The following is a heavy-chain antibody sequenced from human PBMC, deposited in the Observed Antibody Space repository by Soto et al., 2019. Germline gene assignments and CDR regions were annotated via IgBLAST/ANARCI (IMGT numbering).Heavy chain of an antibody. CDR3: ARVRVVLAATAYYYYGMDV. J-gene: IGHJ6*02. Sequence: ETLSLTCAVYGGSFSGYYWSWIRQPPGKGLEWIGEINHSGSTNYNPSLKSRVTISVDTSKNQFSLKLSSVTAADTAVYYCARVRVVLAATAYYYYGMDVWGQGTTVTVSS. CDR1: GGSFSGYY. V-gene: IGHV4-34*01. D-gene: IGHD2-15*01. CDR2: INHSGST.